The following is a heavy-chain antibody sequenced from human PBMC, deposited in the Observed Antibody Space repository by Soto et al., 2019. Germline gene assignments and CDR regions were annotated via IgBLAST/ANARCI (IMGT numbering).Heavy chain of an antibody. CDR1: GGSISSYY. J-gene: IGHJ4*02. Sequence: LSLTCTVSGGSISSYYWSWIRQPPGKGLEWIGYIYYSGSTNYNPSLKSRVTISVDTSKNQFSLKLSSVTAADTAVYYCARGPLYNWNYVDYWGQGTLVTVSS. D-gene: IGHD1-20*01. CDR3: ARGPLYNWNYVDY. V-gene: IGHV4-59*01. CDR2: IYYSGST.